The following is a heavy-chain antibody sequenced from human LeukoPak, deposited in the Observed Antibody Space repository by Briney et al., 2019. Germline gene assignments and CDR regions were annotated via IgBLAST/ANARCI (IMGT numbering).Heavy chain of an antibody. V-gene: IGHV4-59*01. CDR2: IYYTGST. CDR1: GGSIRSYY. Sequence: SETLSLTCTVSGGSIRSYYWSWIRQPPGKGLEWIGYIYYTGSTNYNPSLKSRVTISVDTSKSQFSLKLSSVTAADTAVYYCARVYYSSSYDYWYFDLWGRGTLVTVSS. D-gene: IGHD6-13*01. CDR3: ARVYYSSSYDYWYFDL. J-gene: IGHJ2*01.